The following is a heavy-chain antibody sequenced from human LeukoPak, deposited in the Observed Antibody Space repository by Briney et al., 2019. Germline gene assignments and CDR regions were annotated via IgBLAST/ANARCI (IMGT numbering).Heavy chain of an antibody. J-gene: IGHJ4*02. CDR1: GFTFSSYG. Sequence: GGSLRLSCAASGFTFSSYGMHWVRQAPGKGLEWVAVIWYDGSNKYYADSVKGRFTISRDNSKNTLYLQMNSLRAEDTAVYYCAKDRVTGSSWYLPDYWGQGTLVTVSS. D-gene: IGHD6-13*01. CDR3: AKDRVTGSSWYLPDY. CDR2: IWYDGSNK. V-gene: IGHV3-33*06.